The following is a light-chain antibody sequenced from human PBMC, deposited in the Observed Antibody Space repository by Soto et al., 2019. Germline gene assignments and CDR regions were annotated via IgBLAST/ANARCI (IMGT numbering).Light chain of an antibody. J-gene: IGKJ1*01. CDR3: QLYGTSPKT. CDR1: EAVAGSY. V-gene: IGKV3-20*01. CDR2: GAS. Sequence: EIVITQSAATLSVSPGERATRAFRASEAVAGSYLAWYQQKPGQAPRLLIHGASTRATGIADRFSGSGSGTDFTLTISRLEPEDFAVYYCQLYGTSPKTFGQGTKVDIK.